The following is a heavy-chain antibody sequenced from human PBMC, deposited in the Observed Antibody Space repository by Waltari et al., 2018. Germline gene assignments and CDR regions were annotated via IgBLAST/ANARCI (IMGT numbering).Heavy chain of an antibody. V-gene: IGHV3-23*01. CDR1: GFTFSSYA. D-gene: IGHD4-17*01. Sequence: EVQLLESGGGLVQPGGSLRLYCAASGFTFSSYAMSGVRQAPGKGLEWVSTISYSCGATYSAAPVKGRFPISRDTSTNTLYLHMNILGAEDPALYSFASQPTGDYVRPEMYWGQGTLVTVSS. J-gene: IGHJ4*02. CDR2: ISYSCGAT. CDR3: ASQPTGDYVRPEMY.